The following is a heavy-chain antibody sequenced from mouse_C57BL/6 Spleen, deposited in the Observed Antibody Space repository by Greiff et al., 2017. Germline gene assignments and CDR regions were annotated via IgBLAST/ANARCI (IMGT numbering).Heavy chain of an antibody. CDR3: ARSAGTNAMDY. D-gene: IGHD2-14*01. CDR2: INPNNGGT. J-gene: IGHJ4*01. V-gene: IGHV1-26*01. CDR1: GYTFTDYY. Sequence: EVQLQQSGPELVKPGASVKLSCKASGYTFTDYYMNWVKQRTGRSLEWIGDINPNNGGTNYNQKFKSKATMTVDKSSSTAYMQRRSLTSEDSAVYYCARSAGTNAMDYWGQGTTVTVSS.